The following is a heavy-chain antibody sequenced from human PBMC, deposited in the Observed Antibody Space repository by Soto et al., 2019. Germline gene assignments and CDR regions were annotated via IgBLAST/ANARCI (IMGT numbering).Heavy chain of an antibody. Sequence: GGSLRLSCKGSGYSFTSYWIGWVRQMPGKGLEWMGIIYPGDSDTRYSPSFQGQVTISADKSISTAYLQWSSLKASDTAMYYCARGFSGLIDAFDIWGQGTMVTVSS. J-gene: IGHJ3*02. CDR2: IYPGDSDT. CDR1: GYSFTSYW. V-gene: IGHV5-51*01. CDR3: ARGFSGLIDAFDI. D-gene: IGHD3-22*01.